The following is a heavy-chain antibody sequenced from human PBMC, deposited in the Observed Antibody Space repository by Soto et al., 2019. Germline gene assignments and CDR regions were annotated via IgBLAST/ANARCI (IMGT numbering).Heavy chain of an antibody. Sequence: QVQLVQSGAEVKKPGASVKVSCKASGYSFSSYVMHWVRQAPGQRLEWMGWINAGNDDTKYSQKFQGRVTITRDTAANTVYMELRSVRSEDTAVYYCARGFGGWDLDDYWGQGTLVTVSS. J-gene: IGHJ4*02. CDR3: ARGFGGWDLDDY. D-gene: IGHD1-26*01. CDR2: INAGNDDT. V-gene: IGHV1-3*01. CDR1: GYSFSSYV.